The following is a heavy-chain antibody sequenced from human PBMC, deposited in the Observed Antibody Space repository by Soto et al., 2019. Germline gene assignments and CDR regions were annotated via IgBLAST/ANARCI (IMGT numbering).Heavy chain of an antibody. V-gene: IGHV1-69*13. Sequence: PVKASCKAPGGKFSSYAISSARQAPGQGHKWMGGIIPSFGTANYAQKFQGRGTIAADESTSTAYMELSSLRSEDTAVYYCASAFPFYGDYDILGPDYGGQGTLVTVSS. J-gene: IGHJ4*02. CDR1: GGKFSSYA. CDR3: ASAFPFYGDYDILGPDY. D-gene: IGHD4-17*01. CDR2: IIPSFGTA.